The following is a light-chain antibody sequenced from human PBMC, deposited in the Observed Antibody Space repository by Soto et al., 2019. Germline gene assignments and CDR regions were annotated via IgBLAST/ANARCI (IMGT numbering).Light chain of an antibody. CDR1: SSDVGFYNY. J-gene: IGLJ1*01. CDR2: DVS. Sequence: QSVLTQPASVSGSPGQSITISCTGTSSDVGFYNYVSWYQHHPGNAPKLMIYDVSNRPSGVSNRFSGSKSGNTASLTISGLQGEDEADYYCSSFTRSSTYVFGTGTKLTVL. CDR3: SSFTRSSTYV. V-gene: IGLV2-14*03.